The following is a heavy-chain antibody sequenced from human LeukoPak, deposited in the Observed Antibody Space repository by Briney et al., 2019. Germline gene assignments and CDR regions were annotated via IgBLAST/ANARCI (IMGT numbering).Heavy chain of an antibody. D-gene: IGHD6-19*01. V-gene: IGHV3-9*01. CDR3: TKDRSGQLVDY. CDR1: GFPFDDYA. CDR2: ISWNSVTI. Sequence: SLRLSCAASGFPFDDYAIHWVRQAPGKGLEWVSGISWNSVTIGYADSVQGRFIISRDNAKNSLYLQMDSLRAEDTALYYCTKDRSGQLVDYWGQGTLVTVSS. J-gene: IGHJ4*02.